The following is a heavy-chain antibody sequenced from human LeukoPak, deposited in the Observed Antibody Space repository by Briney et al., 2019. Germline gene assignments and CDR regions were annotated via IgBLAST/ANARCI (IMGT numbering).Heavy chain of an antibody. J-gene: IGHJ4*02. Sequence: SETLSLTCTVSGGSITPYYWSWIRQPPGKGLEWVGFIYYSGSANYNPSLKSRVTMSVDTSKDQFSLKLSSVTAADTAVYYCASAHDYYDSSGYLAYWDQGTLVTVSS. CDR1: GGSITPYY. D-gene: IGHD3-22*01. CDR2: IYYSGSA. CDR3: ASAHDYYDSSGYLAY. V-gene: IGHV4-59*12.